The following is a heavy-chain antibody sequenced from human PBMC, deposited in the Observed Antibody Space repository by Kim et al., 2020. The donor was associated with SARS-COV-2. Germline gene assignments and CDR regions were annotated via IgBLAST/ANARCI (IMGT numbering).Heavy chain of an antibody. Sequence: GGSLRLSCAASGFTFSSYSMNWVRQAPGKGLEWVSYISSSSSTIYYADSVKGRFTISRDNAKNSLYLQMNSLRDEDTAVYYCARGDYYDSSGYYYYYFDYWGQGTLVTVSS. J-gene: IGHJ4*02. V-gene: IGHV3-48*02. CDR2: ISSSSSTI. D-gene: IGHD3-22*01. CDR1: GFTFSSYS. CDR3: ARGDYYDSSGYYYYYFDY.